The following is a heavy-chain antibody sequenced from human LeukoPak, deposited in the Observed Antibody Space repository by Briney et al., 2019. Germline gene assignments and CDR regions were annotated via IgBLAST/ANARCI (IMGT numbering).Heavy chain of an antibody. CDR3: ARDKREDTLVDY. CDR1: GFTFSSHS. V-gene: IGHV3-21*01. J-gene: IGHJ4*02. CDR2: ISSSSSYI. D-gene: IGHD2-15*01. Sequence: GGSLRLSCAASGFTFSSHSMNWVRQAPGKGLEWVSSISSSSSYIYYADSVKGRFTISRDNAKNSLYLQMNSLRAEDTAVYYCARDKREDTLVDYWGQGTLVTVSS.